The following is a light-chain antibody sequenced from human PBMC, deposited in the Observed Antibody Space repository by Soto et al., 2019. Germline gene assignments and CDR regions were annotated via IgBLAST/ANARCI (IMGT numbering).Light chain of an antibody. CDR2: DAS. CDR1: QSVSSY. J-gene: IGKJ4*01. CDR3: QQRSNWPPLT. V-gene: IGKV3-11*01. Sequence: EIVLTQSPATLSLSPGERATLSCRASQSVSSYLAWYQQKPGQAPRLLIYDASNRATGIPARFSGSGSGTDFTIPISSLEPEDFAVYYCQQRSNWPPLTFGGGIKVEIK.